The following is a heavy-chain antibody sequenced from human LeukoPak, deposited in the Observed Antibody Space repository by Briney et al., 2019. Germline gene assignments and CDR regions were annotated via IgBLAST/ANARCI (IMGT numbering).Heavy chain of an antibody. Sequence: SETLSLTCTVSGGSISSSSYYWGWIRQPPGKGLEWIGSIYYSGSTYYNPSLKSRVTISVDTSKNQFSLKLSSVTAADTAVYYCARGPPLYGDYLFDYWGQGTLVTVSS. CDR2: IYYSGST. V-gene: IGHV4-39*07. J-gene: IGHJ4*02. CDR3: ARGPPLYGDYLFDY. D-gene: IGHD4-17*01. CDR1: GGSISSSSYY.